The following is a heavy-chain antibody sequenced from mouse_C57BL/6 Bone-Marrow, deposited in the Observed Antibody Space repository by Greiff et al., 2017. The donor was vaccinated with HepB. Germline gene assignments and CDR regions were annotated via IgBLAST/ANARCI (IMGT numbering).Heavy chain of an antibody. D-gene: IGHD1-1*01. J-gene: IGHJ3*01. CDR1: GYTFSSYW. CDR2: ILPGSGRT. Sequence: VKLMESGDEVMKPGASVKISCKATGYTFSSYWIEWIKQRPGHGLEWIGEILPGSGRTNYNEKFKGKATFNTETTSNAAYMELRRLTAEDSAVYCFARGYYGNWFAYWGQGTLVTFSA. V-gene: IGHV1-9*01. CDR3: ARGYYGNWFAY.